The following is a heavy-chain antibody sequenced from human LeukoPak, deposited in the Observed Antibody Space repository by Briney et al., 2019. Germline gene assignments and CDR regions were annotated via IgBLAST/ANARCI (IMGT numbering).Heavy chain of an antibody. Sequence: GGSLRLSCAASGFTFSSYNMNWVRQAPGKGLEWVSSISGSLDSTYYADSVKGRFTISRDNSKNTLYLEMNNLKAEDTAIYYCATRSVVGRGGQGTLVIVSS. CDR2: ISGSLDST. CDR3: ATRSVVGR. V-gene: IGHV3-23*01. D-gene: IGHD1-26*01. J-gene: IGHJ4*02. CDR1: GFTFSSYN.